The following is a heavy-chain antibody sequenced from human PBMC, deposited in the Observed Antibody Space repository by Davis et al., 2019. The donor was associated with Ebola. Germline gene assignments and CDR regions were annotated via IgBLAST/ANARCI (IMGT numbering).Heavy chain of an antibody. Sequence: GESLKISCAASGFLFSSYAMSWVRQAPGRGLEWVSSISASGGATFYADSVKGRIVMSRDNSNDTLYLRMNNLRAEDTAIYYCAKDLTSYYGSGDFFHYWGQGILVTVSS. CDR3: AKDLTSYYGSGDFFHY. J-gene: IGHJ4*02. D-gene: IGHD3-10*01. V-gene: IGHV3-23*01. CDR2: ISASGGAT. CDR1: GFLFSSYA.